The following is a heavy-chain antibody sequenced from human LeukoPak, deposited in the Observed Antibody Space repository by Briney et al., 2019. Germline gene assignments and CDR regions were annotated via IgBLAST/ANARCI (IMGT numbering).Heavy chain of an antibody. CDR2: INHSGST. D-gene: IGHD3-10*01. CDR1: GGSISSYY. Sequence: KPSETLSLTCTVSGGSISSYYWSWIRQPPGKGLEWIGEINHSGSTNYNPSLKSRVTISVDTSKNQFSLKLSSVTAADTAVYYCARGGITMVRGVIIGYYFDYWGQGTLVTVSS. V-gene: IGHV4-34*01. J-gene: IGHJ4*02. CDR3: ARGGITMVRGVIIGYYFDY.